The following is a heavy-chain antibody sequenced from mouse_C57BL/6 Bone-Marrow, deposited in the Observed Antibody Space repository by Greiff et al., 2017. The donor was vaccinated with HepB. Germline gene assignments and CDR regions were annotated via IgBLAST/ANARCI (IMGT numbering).Heavy chain of an antibody. D-gene: IGHD1-1*01. CDR2: IYPGDGDT. J-gene: IGHJ4*01. Sequence: QVQLQQSGPELVKPGASVKISCKASGYAFSSSWMNWVKQRPGKGLEWIGRIYPGDGDTNYNGKFKGKATLTADKSSSTAYMQLSTLTSEDSAVYFCARRFTTVVADYAMDYWGQGTSVTVSS. CDR3: ARRFTTVVADYAMDY. V-gene: IGHV1-82*01. CDR1: GYAFSSSW.